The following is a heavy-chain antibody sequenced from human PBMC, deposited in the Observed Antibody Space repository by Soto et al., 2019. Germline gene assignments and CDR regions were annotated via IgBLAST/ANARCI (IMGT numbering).Heavy chain of an antibody. J-gene: IGHJ4*02. D-gene: IGHD2-15*01. V-gene: IGHV1-18*01. Sequence: QVQLVQSGAEVKKPGASVKVSCKASGYTFINYDFSWVRQAPAQGLQSMGWISGHNGNTKYAQNFQGRVTVTTDTSTTTVYMELRSLRSDDTAVYYCARVTAVAFDYWGQGTLVTVSS. CDR1: GYTFINYD. CDR2: ISGHNGNT. CDR3: ARVTAVAFDY.